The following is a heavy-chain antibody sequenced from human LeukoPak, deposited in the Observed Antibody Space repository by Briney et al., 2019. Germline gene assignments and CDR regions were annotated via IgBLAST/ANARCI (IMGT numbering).Heavy chain of an antibody. D-gene: IGHD2-2*01. CDR3: ARDIDIVVVPAATPNDY. CDR2: ISAYNGNT. J-gene: IGHJ4*02. V-gene: IGHV1-18*01. CDR1: GYTFTSYV. Sequence: GASVKVSCKASGYTFTSYVISWVRQAPGQGLEWMGWISAYNGNTNYAQKLQGRVTMTTDTSTSTAYMELRSLRSDDTAVYYCARDIDIVVVPAATPNDYWGQGTLVTVSS.